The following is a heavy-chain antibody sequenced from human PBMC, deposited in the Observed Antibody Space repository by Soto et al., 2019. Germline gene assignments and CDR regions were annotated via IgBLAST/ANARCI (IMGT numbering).Heavy chain of an antibody. CDR1: GGTFSSYA. J-gene: IGHJ4*02. Sequence: SVKVSCKASGGTFSSYAISWVRQAPGQGLEWMGGIIPIFGTANYAQKSQGRVTITADESTSTAYMELSSLRSEDTAVYYCARAYDSSGYVFDYWGQGTLVTVSS. D-gene: IGHD3-22*01. CDR3: ARAYDSSGYVFDY. V-gene: IGHV1-69*13. CDR2: IIPIFGTA.